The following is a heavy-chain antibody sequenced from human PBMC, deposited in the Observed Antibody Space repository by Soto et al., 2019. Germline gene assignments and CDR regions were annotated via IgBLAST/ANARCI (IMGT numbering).Heavy chain of an antibody. CDR2: FDPEDGET. CDR3: ATAPRDSSSWYLDAFDI. V-gene: IGHV1-24*01. D-gene: IGHD6-13*01. Sequence: GASVKVCCKVSGYTLTELSMHWARQATGKGLEWMGGFDPEDGETIYAQKFQGRVTMTEDTSTDTAYMELSSLRSEDTAVYYCATAPRDSSSWYLDAFDIWGQGTMVTVSS. CDR1: GYTLTELS. J-gene: IGHJ3*02.